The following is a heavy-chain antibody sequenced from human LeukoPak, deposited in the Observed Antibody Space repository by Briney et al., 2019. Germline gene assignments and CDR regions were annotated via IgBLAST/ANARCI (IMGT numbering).Heavy chain of an antibody. J-gene: IGHJ4*02. Sequence: NSSETLSLTCAVYGGSFSGYYWSWIRQPPGKGLEWIGYIYYSGSTNYNPSLKSRVTISVDTSKNQFSLKLSSVTAADTAVYYCARDAYTLGGDHYYFDYWGQGTLVTVSS. D-gene: IGHD3-16*01. CDR1: GGSFSGYY. CDR3: ARDAYTLGGDHYYFDY. CDR2: IYYSGST. V-gene: IGHV4-59*01.